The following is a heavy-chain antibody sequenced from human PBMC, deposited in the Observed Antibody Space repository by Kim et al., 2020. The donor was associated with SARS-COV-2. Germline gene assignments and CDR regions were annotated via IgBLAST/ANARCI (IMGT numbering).Heavy chain of an antibody. CDR2: ISSSSTYI. D-gene: IGHD6-19*01. J-gene: IGHJ4*02. Sequence: GGSLRLSCAASGFTISSYSMNWVRQAPGKGLEWVSSISSSSTYIYYADSVKGRFTISRDNSKNSLYLQMNSLRAEDTAVYYCARVGVVAGLDYWGQGTLVTVSS. CDR3: ARVGVVAGLDY. CDR1: GFTISSYS. V-gene: IGHV3-21*01.